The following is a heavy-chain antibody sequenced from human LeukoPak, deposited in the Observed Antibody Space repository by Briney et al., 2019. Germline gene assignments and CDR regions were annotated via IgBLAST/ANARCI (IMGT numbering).Heavy chain of an antibody. Sequence: SETLSLTCTVSGGSISSSDYNWVWIRQPPGKRLEWIGSIHYLGNTYYTPSLKTRVTISVATSNNQFSLRLSSVTAADTAVYYCARRSCSGSSCYFFDYWGQGTLVTVSS. J-gene: IGHJ4*02. D-gene: IGHD2-15*01. CDR1: GGSISSSDYN. V-gene: IGHV4-39*01. CDR3: ARRSCSGSSCYFFDY. CDR2: IHYLGNT.